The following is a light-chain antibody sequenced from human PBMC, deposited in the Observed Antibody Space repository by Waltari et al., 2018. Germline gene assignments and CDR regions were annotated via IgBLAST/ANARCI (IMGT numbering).Light chain of an antibody. V-gene: IGLV2-14*01. CDR3: SSFTSSTTHV. J-gene: IGLJ1*01. CDR2: DVS. CDR1: NSDVGAYNY. Sequence: QSALTQPASVSGSPGQSVTISCTGTNSDVGAYNYVSWYQQHPGKAPKLMIYDVSKRPSGLSNRFSGSNSGNTASLTISGLPAEDEADYYCSSFTSSTTHVFGTGTKVTVL.